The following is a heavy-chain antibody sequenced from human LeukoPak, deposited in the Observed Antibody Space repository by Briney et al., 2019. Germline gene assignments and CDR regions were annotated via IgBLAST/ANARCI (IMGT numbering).Heavy chain of an antibody. CDR2: ISGSGGST. V-gene: IGHV3-23*01. D-gene: IGHD6-6*01. Sequence: PGGSLTLSCAASGFTFSSYARSWVRQAPGQGLESVSDISGSGGSTYYADSVKGRFTISRDNSKNTLYLQMNSLRAEDTVVYYCAKDQGGSIAARFDPWGQGTLVTVSS. J-gene: IGHJ5*02. CDR1: GFTFSSYA. CDR3: AKDQGGSIAARFDP.